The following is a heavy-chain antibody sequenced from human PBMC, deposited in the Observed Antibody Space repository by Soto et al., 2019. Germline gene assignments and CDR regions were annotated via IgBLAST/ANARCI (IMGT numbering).Heavy chain of an antibody. CDR2: ISSSSSTI. CDR1: GFTFSSYS. V-gene: IGHV3-48*01. Sequence: GGSLRLSCAASGFTFSSYSMNWVRQAPGKGLEWVSYISSSSSTIYYADSVKGRFTISRDNAKNSLYLQMNSLRAEDTAVYYCAKDEVLVEVVARDYYGMDVWGQGTTVTVSS. CDR3: AKDEVLVEVVARDYYGMDV. D-gene: IGHD2-15*01. J-gene: IGHJ6*02.